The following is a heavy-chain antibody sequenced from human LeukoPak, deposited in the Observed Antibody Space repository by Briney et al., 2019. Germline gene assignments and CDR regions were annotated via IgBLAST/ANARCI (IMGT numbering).Heavy chain of an antibody. CDR2: IRYDGSNK. J-gene: IGHJ4*02. Sequence: GGSLRLSCAASGFTFSSYGMHWVRQAPGKGLEWVAFIRYDGSNKYYADSVKGRFTISRDNSKNTLYLQMNSLRAEDTAVYYCAKFDYGGNSEPSFDYWGQGTLVTVSS. CDR3: AKFDYGGNSEPSFDY. V-gene: IGHV3-30*02. CDR1: GFTFSSYG. D-gene: IGHD4-23*01.